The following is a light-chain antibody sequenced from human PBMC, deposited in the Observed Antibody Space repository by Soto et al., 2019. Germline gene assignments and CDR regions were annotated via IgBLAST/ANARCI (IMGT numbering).Light chain of an antibody. J-gene: IGKJ4*01. V-gene: IGKV3-20*01. Sequence: EIGLTQSPGTLSLSPGGRATLSCRASQSVSRNYVAWYQQKPGQAPRLLIYGASSRASGIPDRFSGSGSGADFTLSIPRLEPEDFALYYCQQYGSTPLTFGGGTKVDIK. CDR2: GAS. CDR1: QSVSRNY. CDR3: QQYGSTPLT.